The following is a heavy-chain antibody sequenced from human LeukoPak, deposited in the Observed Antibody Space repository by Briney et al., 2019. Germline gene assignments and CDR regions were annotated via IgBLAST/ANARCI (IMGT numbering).Heavy chain of an antibody. CDR2: ISGSGGST. J-gene: IGHJ4*02. V-gene: IGHV3-23*01. Sequence: GGSLRLSCAASGFTFSNYAMTWVRQAPGKGLEWVSVISGSGGSTYYADSVKGLFTISRDNSRNTLYLQMNSLRAEDTAIYYCVKDRQHGCWGQGALVTVSS. D-gene: IGHD1-1*01. CDR3: VKDRQHGC. CDR1: GFTFSNYA.